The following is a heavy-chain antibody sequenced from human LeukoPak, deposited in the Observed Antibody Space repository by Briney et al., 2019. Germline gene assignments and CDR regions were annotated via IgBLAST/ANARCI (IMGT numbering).Heavy chain of an antibody. V-gene: IGHV3-23*01. J-gene: IGHJ4*02. CDR3: AKVPRYCSSTSCYAGYFEY. D-gene: IGHD2-2*01. CDR2: ISGSGGST. CDR1: GFTFSSYW. Sequence: PGGSLRLSCAASGFTFSSYWMHWVRQAPGKGLEWVSAISGSGGSTYYADSVKGRFTISRDNSKNTLYLQMNSLRAEDTAVFYCAKVPRYCSSTSCYAGYFEYWGQGTLVTVSS.